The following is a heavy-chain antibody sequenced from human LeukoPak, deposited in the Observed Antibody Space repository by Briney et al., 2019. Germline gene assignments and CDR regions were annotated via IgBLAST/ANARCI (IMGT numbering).Heavy chain of an antibody. J-gene: IGHJ4*02. CDR3: ARHDSSGYFWYFDY. V-gene: IGHV4-4*07. D-gene: IGHD3-22*01. CDR2: IYTSGST. Sequence: SETLSLTCTVSGGSISSYYWNWIRQPAGKGLEWIGRIYTSGSTNYNPSLKSRVTMSVDTSKNQFSLKLSSVTAADTAVYYCARHDSSGYFWYFDYWGQGTLVTVSS. CDR1: GGSISSYY.